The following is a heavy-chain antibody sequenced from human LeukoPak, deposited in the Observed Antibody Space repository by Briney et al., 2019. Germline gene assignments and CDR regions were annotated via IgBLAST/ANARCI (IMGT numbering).Heavy chain of an antibody. D-gene: IGHD1-1*01. CDR3: ARDHNYAFDN. J-gene: IGHJ4*02. CDR2: VGIDSGNT. Sequence: GSLRLSCAASGFTVSDYSMNWVRQAPGKGLEWISYVGIDSGNTKYADSVKGRFTISGDNARNSVYLQMNSLRVEDSAVYFCARDHNYAFDNWGQGTLVTVSS. CDR1: GFTVSDYS. V-gene: IGHV3-48*04.